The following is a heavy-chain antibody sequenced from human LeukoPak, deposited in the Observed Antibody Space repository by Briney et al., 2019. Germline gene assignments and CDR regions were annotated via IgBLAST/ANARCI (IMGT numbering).Heavy chain of an antibody. Sequence: SETLSLTCSVSGASISSYYWSWIRQPPGKGLEWIGYIYNGGSTYHNPSLKSRVTISMDTSKNQFYLKLTSVTAADTAVYYCARSQASGTYSGGYWGQGTLVTVSS. D-gene: IGHD3-10*01. CDR3: ARSQASGTYSGGY. J-gene: IGHJ4*02. CDR1: GASISSYY. V-gene: IGHV4-59*08. CDR2: IYNGGST.